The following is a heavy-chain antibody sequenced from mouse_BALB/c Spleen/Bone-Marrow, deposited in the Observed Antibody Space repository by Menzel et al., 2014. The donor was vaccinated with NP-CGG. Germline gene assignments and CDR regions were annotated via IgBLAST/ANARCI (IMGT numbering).Heavy chain of an antibody. CDR3: TRDGKGNYDYAMDY. Sequence: DVMLVESGGGLVKPGGSLKLSCAASGFTFSSYTMSWVRQTPEKRLEWVATISSGGSYTYYPDSVKGRFTISRDNAKNTLYLQMSGLKSEDTAMYYCTRDGKGNYDYAMDYWGQGTSVTVSS. V-gene: IGHV5-6-4*01. CDR2: ISSGGSYT. J-gene: IGHJ4*01. D-gene: IGHD2-1*01. CDR1: GFTFSSYT.